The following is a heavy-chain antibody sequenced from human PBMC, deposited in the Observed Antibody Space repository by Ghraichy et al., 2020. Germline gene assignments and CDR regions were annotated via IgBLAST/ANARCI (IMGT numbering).Heavy chain of an antibody. CDR1: GFTVSSNY. Sequence: LSLTCAASGFTVSSNYMSWVRQAPGKGLEWVSVIYSGGSTYYADSVKGRFTISRDNSKNTLYLQMNSLRAEDTAVYYCARTNDYGDYGGVYWGQGTLVTVSS. CDR2: IYSGGST. CDR3: ARTNDYGDYGGVY. V-gene: IGHV3-53*01. D-gene: IGHD4-17*01. J-gene: IGHJ4*02.